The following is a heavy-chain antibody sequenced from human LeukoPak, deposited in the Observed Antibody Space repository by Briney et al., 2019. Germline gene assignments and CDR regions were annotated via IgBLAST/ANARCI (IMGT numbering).Heavy chain of an antibody. V-gene: IGHV1-2*02. CDR2: INPNSGGT. Sequence: ASVKVSCKASGYTFTGNYMHWVRQAPGQGLERMGWINPNSGGTNYAQKFQGRVTMTRDTSISTAYMELSRLRSDDTAVYYCARESIVGATTLDYWGQGTLVTVSS. CDR3: ARESIVGATTLDY. J-gene: IGHJ4*02. CDR1: GYTFTGNY. D-gene: IGHD1-26*01.